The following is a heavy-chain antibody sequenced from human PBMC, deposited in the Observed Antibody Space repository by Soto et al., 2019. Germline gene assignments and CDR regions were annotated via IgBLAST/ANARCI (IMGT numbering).Heavy chain of an antibody. J-gene: IGHJ4*02. CDR3: AKDTYYHDSSGYYVLDY. D-gene: IGHD3-22*01. CDR1: GFTFSSYG. Sequence: QVQLVESGGGVVQPGRSLRLSCSVSGFTFSSYGMHWVRHAPGKGLEWVAAISYDGSNKFYVDSVKGRFTISRDNSKTTVYLQMNTVSNEDTAVYLCAKDTYYHDSSGYYVLDYWGQGSLVTVSS. CDR2: ISYDGSNK. V-gene: IGHV3-30*18.